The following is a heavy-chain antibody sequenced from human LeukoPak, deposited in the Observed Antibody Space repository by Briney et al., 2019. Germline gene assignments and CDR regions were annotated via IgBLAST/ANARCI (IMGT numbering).Heavy chain of an antibody. CDR2: ISGSGGST. V-gene: IGHV3-23*01. Sequence: GSLRLSCAASGFTFSSYAMSWVRQAPGKGLEWVSAISGSGGSTYYADSVKGRFTISRDNSKNTLYLQMNSLRAEDTAVYYCAKDMGRYCSSTSCYFGYWGQGTLVTVSS. CDR3: AKDMGRYCSSTSCYFGY. CDR1: GFTFSSYA. J-gene: IGHJ4*02. D-gene: IGHD2-2*01.